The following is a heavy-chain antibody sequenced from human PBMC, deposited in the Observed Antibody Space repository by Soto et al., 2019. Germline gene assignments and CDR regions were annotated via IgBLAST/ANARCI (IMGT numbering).Heavy chain of an antibody. CDR2: ISYDGSNK. J-gene: IGHJ6*02. V-gene: IGHV3-30-3*01. CDR1: GFTFSSYA. CDR3: AREVDYGDYYYYGMDV. D-gene: IGHD4-17*01. Sequence: GGSLRLSCAASGFTFSSYAMHWVRQAPGKGLEGVAVISYDGSNKYYADSVKGRFTISRDNSKNTLYLQMNSLRAEDTAVYYCAREVDYGDYYYYGMDVWGQGTTVTVSS.